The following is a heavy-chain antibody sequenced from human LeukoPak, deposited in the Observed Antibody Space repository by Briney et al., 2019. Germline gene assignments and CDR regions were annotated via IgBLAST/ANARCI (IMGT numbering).Heavy chain of an antibody. CDR3: ARSYSSSWYVFDY. CDR1: GFTFSKYA. J-gene: IGHJ4*02. V-gene: IGHV3-33*07. CDR2: IWYDGSNK. D-gene: IGHD6-13*01. Sequence: GGSLRLSCAASGFTFSKYAMSWVRQAPGKGLEWVAVIWYDGSNKYYADSVKGRFTISRDNSKNTLYLQMNSLRAEDTAVYYCARSYSSSWYVFDYWGQGTLVTVSS.